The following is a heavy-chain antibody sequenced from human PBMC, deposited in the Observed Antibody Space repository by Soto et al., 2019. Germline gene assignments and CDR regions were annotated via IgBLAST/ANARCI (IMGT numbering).Heavy chain of an antibody. Sequence: ASVKVSCKASGGTFSSYTISWVRQAPGQGLEWMGRIIPILGIANYAQKFQGRVTITADKSTSTAYMELSSLRSEDTAVYYCAREPGQRVSRFDYWGQGTLVTVSS. CDR3: AREPGQRVSRFDY. V-gene: IGHV1-69*04. J-gene: IGHJ4*02. CDR1: GGTFSSYT. CDR2: IIPILGIA.